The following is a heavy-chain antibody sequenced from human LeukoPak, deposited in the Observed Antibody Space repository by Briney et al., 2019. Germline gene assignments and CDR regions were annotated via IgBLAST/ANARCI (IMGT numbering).Heavy chain of an antibody. CDR2: ISSSSSYT. D-gene: IGHD5-12*01. CDR3: ARGGGGDSGYDSNFDY. Sequence: GGSLRLSCAASGFTFSDYYMSWIRQAPGKGLERGSYISSSSSYTNYADSVKGRFTISRDNAKNSLYLQMNSLRAEDTAVYYCARGGGGDSGYDSNFDYWGQGTLVTVSS. CDR1: GFTFSDYY. V-gene: IGHV3-11*06. J-gene: IGHJ4*02.